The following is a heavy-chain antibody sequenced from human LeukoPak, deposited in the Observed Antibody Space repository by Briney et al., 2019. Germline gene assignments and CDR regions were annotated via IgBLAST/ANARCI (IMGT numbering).Heavy chain of an antibody. Sequence: ASVKVSCKASGYTFTSYYINWVRQAPGQGLEWMGRINPNSGGTNYAQKFQGRVTMTRDTSISTAYMELSSLRSDDTAVYYCTRDRLYCTNGICYRTWFDPWGQGTLVTVSS. D-gene: IGHD2-8*01. CDR3: TRDRLYCTNGICYRTWFDP. V-gene: IGHV1-2*02. CDR2: INPNSGGT. J-gene: IGHJ5*02. CDR1: GYTFTSYY.